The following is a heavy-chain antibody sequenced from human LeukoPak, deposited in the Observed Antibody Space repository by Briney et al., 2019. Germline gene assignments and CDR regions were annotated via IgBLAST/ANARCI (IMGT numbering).Heavy chain of an antibody. Sequence: ASVKVSCKASGYTFTSYGISWVRQAPGQGLEWMGWINPNSGGTNYAQKFQGRVTMTRDTSISTAYMELSRLRSDDTAVYYCARDSRIAAAGRAGRFDPWGQGTLVTVSS. J-gene: IGHJ5*02. D-gene: IGHD6-13*01. CDR2: INPNSGGT. CDR3: ARDSRIAAAGRAGRFDP. CDR1: GYTFTSYG. V-gene: IGHV1-2*02.